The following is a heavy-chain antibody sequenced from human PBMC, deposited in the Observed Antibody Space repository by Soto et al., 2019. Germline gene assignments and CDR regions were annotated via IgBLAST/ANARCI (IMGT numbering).Heavy chain of an antibody. D-gene: IGHD3-22*01. CDR2: VYFTGTT. CDR3: ARPSEPTYYYDSSGQQTTYYFDY. CDR1: GGSVSNGMYY. J-gene: IGHJ4*02. V-gene: IGHV4-61*01. Sequence: SETLSLTCTVSGGSVSNGMYYWSWIRQPPGKGLEWIGNVYFTGTTIYNPSLKSRVTMSVDTYKDQFFLKLTSVTAADTAVYYCARPSEPTYYYDSSGQQTTYYFDYWGQGTLVTVSS.